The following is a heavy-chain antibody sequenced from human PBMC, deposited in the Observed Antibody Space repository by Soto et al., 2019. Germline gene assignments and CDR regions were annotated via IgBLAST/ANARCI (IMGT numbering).Heavy chain of an antibody. D-gene: IGHD3-10*01. Sequence: EVQLLESGGGLVQPGGSLRLSCAASGFTFSSYAMSWVRQAPGKGLEWVSSISGSGGSTYYADSVKGRFTISRDNSKNTLYLQMNSLRAEDTAVYYCAKAPTNYGSGSYYYYGGQGTLVTVSS. J-gene: IGHJ4*02. CDR3: AKAPTNYGSGSYYYY. CDR1: GFTFSSYA. CDR2: ISGSGGST. V-gene: IGHV3-23*01.